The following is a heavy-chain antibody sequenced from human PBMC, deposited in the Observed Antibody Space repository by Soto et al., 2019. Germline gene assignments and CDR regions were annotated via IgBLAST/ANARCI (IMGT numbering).Heavy chain of an antibody. CDR1: GGSLSGYY. CDR2: IKDGGYT. D-gene: IGHD5-12*01. V-gene: IGHV4-34*01. Sequence: QVQLQQWGAGLLKPSETLSLNCGVNGGSLSGYYWSWIRQPPGKGLEWIGEIKDGGYTNYSPSLKSRAPISSDRSNTQFSLRLNSVPAADTGVYYCARGQEGVVATHWDQGALVTVSS. CDR3: ARGQEGVVATH. J-gene: IGHJ4*02.